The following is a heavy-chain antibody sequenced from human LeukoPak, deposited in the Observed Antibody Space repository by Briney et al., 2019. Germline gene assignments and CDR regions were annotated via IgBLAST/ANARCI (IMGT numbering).Heavy chain of an antibody. CDR3: VKDYSTIPAAAYPLFDY. CDR1: GFTFSSYA. J-gene: IGHJ4*02. D-gene: IGHD6-13*01. CDR2: ITGSGDTT. Sequence: GGSLRLSCEASGFTFSSYAVTWVRQAPGKGLEWVSGITGSGDTTFYADSVKGRFTISRDNSKNTLYLQMHSLRAEDTAVYYCVKDYSTIPAAAYPLFDYWGQGALVSVSS. V-gene: IGHV3-23*01.